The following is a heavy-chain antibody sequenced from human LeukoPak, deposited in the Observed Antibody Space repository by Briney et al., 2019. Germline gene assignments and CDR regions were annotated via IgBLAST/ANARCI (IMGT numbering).Heavy chain of an antibody. J-gene: IGHJ4*02. D-gene: IGHD3-10*01. Sequence: GTSVKVSCKASGFTFTSSAVQWGRQARGQRLGWIGWIVVGSGNTNYAQKFQERVTITRDMSTSTAYMELSSLRSEDTAVYYCAAGYSGSYYPSFDYWGQGTLVTVSS. CDR3: AAGYSGSYYPSFDY. CDR2: IVVGSGNT. CDR1: GFTFTSSA. V-gene: IGHV1-58*01.